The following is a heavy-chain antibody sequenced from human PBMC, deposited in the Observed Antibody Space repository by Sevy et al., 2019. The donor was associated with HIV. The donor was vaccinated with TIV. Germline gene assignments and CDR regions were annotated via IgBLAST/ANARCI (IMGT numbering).Heavy chain of an antibody. CDR3: ASDWQVYSSSSGRYYYYGMDV. CDR2: ISAYNGKT. J-gene: IGHJ6*02. Sequence: ASVKVCCKASGYTFTSYGISWVRQAPGQGLEWMGWISAYNGKTNFAQKLQDKFTMTTDTSTSTVYMELRSLSSDDTAVYYCASDWQVYSSSSGRYYYYGMDVWGQGTTVTVSS. V-gene: IGHV1-18*04. D-gene: IGHD6-6*01. CDR1: GYTFTSYG.